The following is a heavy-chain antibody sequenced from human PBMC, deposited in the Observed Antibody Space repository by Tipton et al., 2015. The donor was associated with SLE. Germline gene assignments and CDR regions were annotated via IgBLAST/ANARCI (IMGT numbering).Heavy chain of an antibody. J-gene: IGHJ5*02. Sequence: SLRLSCAASGFVFSSYDMHWVRQAAGKGLEWVSTINSAGDTYYAVSVKGRFTISREDAKNSFYLQMDSLRAGDTAVYYCTTYSGSYGGWFDPWGQGTLVTVSS. V-gene: IGHV3-13*01. CDR3: TTYSGSYGGWFDP. CDR2: INSAGDT. D-gene: IGHD1-26*01. CDR1: GFVFSSYD.